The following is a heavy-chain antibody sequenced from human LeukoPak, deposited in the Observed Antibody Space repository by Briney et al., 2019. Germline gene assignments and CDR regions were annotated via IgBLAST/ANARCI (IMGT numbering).Heavy chain of an antibody. J-gene: IGHJ4*02. CDR3: ARDRTISIVGAPPGY. V-gene: IGHV3-21*01. D-gene: IGHD1-26*01. Sequence: PGGSLRLSCAASGFTLSSYNMNWVRQAPGKGLEWVSSISSSSSYIYYADSVKGRFTTSRDNAKNSLYLQMNSLRAEDTAVYYCARDRTISIVGAPPGYWGQGTLVTVSS. CDR1: GFTLSSYN. CDR2: ISSSSSYI.